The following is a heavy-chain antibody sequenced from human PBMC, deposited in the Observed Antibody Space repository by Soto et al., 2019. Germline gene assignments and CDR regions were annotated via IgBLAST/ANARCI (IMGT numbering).Heavy chain of an antibody. Sequence: QVQLQQWGAGLLKPSETLSLTCTVYGGSFSTYYWSWIRQPPGKGLEWIGEINHSGNTNYNPSLTGRVTMSFDTSKNQFSLKLSSVTAADTAVYYCTGPYPYYFDSWGQGTLVTVSS. J-gene: IGHJ4*02. V-gene: IGHV4-34*01. CDR1: GGSFSTYY. CDR3: TGPYPYYFDS. CDR2: INHSGNT.